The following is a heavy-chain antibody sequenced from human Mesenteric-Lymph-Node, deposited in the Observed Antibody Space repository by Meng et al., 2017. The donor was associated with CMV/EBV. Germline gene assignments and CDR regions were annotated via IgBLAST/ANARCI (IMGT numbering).Heavy chain of an antibody. Sequence: GGSLRLSCAASGFTFSSYGMHWVRQAPGKGLEWVAVIWYDGSNKYYADSVKGRFTISRDNSKNTLYLQMNSLRAEDTAVYYCAKDFERYCSSTSCLYFDYWGQGTLVTVSS. CDR1: GFTFSSYG. D-gene: IGHD2-2*01. CDR2: IWYDGSNK. CDR3: AKDFERYCSSTSCLYFDY. V-gene: IGHV3-33*06. J-gene: IGHJ4*02.